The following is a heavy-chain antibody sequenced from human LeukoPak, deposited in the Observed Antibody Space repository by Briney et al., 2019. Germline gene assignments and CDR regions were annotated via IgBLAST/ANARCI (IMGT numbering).Heavy chain of an antibody. CDR3: AKKKPVGELSPTAHDY. Sequence: GGSLRLSCAASGFTFSSYGMSWVRQAPGKGLEWVSAISGSGGSTYYADSVKGRFTISRDNSKNTLYLQMNSLRAEDTAVYYCAKKKPVGELSPTAHDYWGQGTLVTVSS. CDR2: ISGSGGST. J-gene: IGHJ4*02. V-gene: IGHV3-23*01. CDR1: GFTFSSYG. D-gene: IGHD3-16*02.